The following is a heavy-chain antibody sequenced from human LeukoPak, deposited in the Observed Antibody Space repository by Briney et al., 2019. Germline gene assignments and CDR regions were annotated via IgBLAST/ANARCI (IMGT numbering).Heavy chain of an antibody. Sequence: GGSLRLSCAASGFTFSSYAMHWVRQAPGKGLEWVAVISYDGSNKYYADSVKGRFTISRDNSKNTLYLQMNSLRVEDTAVYYCARDLDCSGGSCYSDYYYGMGVWGQGTTVTVSS. CDR1: GFTFSSYA. J-gene: IGHJ6*02. V-gene: IGHV3-30-3*01. CDR2: ISYDGSNK. D-gene: IGHD2-15*01. CDR3: ARDLDCSGGSCYSDYYYGMGV.